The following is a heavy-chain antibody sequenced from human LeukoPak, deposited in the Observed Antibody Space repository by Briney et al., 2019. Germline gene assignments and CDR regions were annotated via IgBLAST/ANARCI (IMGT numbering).Heavy chain of an antibody. CDR2: INPNSGGT. CDR3: ARGGFAYYYYYMDV. D-gene: IGHD3-10*01. J-gene: IGHJ6*03. V-gene: IGHV1-2*02. Sequence: ASVKVSCKASGYTFTGYYLHWVRQAPGQGLEWMGWINPNSGGTNYAQKFQGRVTMTRDTSISTAYMELSSLRSEDTAVYYCARGGFAYYYYYMDVWGKGTTVTISS. CDR1: GYTFTGYY.